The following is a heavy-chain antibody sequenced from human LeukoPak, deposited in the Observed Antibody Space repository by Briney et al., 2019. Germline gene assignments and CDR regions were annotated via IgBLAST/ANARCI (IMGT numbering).Heavy chain of an antibody. J-gene: IGHJ4*02. CDR1: GFTFSSYG. CDR2: ISYDGSNK. CDR3: AKESSRTHSYGHRDY. Sequence: GGSLRLSCAASGFTFSSYGMPWVRQAPGKGLEWVAVISYDGSNKYYADSVKGRFTISRDNSKNTLYLQMNSLRAEDTAVYYCAKESSRTHSYGHRDYWGQGTLVTVSS. V-gene: IGHV3-30*18. D-gene: IGHD5-18*01.